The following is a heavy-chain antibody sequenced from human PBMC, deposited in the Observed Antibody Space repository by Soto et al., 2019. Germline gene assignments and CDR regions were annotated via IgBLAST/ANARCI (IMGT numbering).Heavy chain of an antibody. CDR3: AKDGYGSGSYYSPYYFDY. V-gene: IGHV3-23*01. CDR2: ISGSGGST. J-gene: IGHJ4*02. D-gene: IGHD3-10*01. Sequence: SLRLSCAASGFTFSSYAMSWVRQAPGKGLGWVSAISGSGGSTYYADSVKGRFTISRDNSKNTLYLQMNSLRAEDTAVYYCAKDGYGSGSYYSPYYFDYWGRGTLVTVSS. CDR1: GFTFSSYA.